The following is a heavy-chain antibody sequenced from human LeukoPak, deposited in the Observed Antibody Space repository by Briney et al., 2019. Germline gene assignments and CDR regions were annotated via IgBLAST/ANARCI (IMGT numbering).Heavy chain of an antibody. CDR2: ISNDGSTT. CDR3: NVRWGPNSDY. J-gene: IGHJ4*02. V-gene: IGHV3-74*01. Sequence: PGGSLRLSCAASGFTFSTYAMTWVRQAPGQGLVWVSRISNDGSTTHYADSVKGRFTISRDNAKNTLFLHTNSLRAEDTAVYYCNVRWGPNSDYWGQGTLVTVSS. D-gene: IGHD7-27*01. CDR1: GFTFSTYA.